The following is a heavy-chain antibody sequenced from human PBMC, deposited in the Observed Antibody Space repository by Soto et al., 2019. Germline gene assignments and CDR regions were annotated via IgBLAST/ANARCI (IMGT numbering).Heavy chain of an antibody. V-gene: IGHV3-11*01. D-gene: IGHD4-17*01. CDR2: ISSSGSNI. J-gene: IGHJ4*02. CDR3: ARELRRDTVTSAGY. CDR1: GFIFSDYY. Sequence: PGGSLRLSCAASGFIFSDYYMTWIRQAPGKGLEWVSHISSSGSNIYYADSVKGRFTISRDNTKRSLFLQMNSLRAEDTAVYFCARELRRDTVTSAGYWGQGSLVTVSS.